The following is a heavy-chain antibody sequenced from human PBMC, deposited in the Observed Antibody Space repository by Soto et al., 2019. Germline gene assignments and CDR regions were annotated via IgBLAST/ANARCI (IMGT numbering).Heavy chain of an antibody. J-gene: IGHJ6*02. V-gene: IGHV3-30-3*01. CDR3: AREKGSSSVMDV. D-gene: IGHD3-10*01. CDR2: ISYDGSNK. Sequence: QVQLVESGGGVVQPGRSLRLSCAASGFTFSSYAMHWVRQAPGKGLEWVAVISYDGSNKYYADSVKGRFTISRDNSKNTLYLQMNSLRAEDTAVYYCAREKGSSSVMDVWGQGTTVTVSS. CDR1: GFTFSSYA.